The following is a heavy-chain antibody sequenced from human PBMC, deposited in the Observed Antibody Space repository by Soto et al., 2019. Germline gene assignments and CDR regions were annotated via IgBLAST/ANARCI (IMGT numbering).Heavy chain of an antibody. D-gene: IGHD5-18*01. CDR1: GFTFDDFA. V-gene: IGHV3-9*01. CDR3: VKDFRRYTNGLDV. Sequence: LRLSCVGSGFTFDDFAMHWVRQAPGKGLEWVSGISWNSASTGYADSVMGRFTISRDNAKNSLYLQMRSLTGEDTAMYYCVKDFRRYTNGLDVWGPGTSVTVSS. J-gene: IGHJ6*02. CDR2: ISWNSAST.